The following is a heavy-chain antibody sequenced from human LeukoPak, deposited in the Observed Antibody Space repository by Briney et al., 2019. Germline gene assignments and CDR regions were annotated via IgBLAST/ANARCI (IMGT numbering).Heavy chain of an antibody. CDR2: IYYSGST. J-gene: IGHJ4*02. V-gene: IGHV4-59*01. Sequence: PSETLSLTCTVSGGSISSYYWSWIRQPPGKGLEWIGYIYYSGSTNYNPSLKSRVTISVDTSKNQFSLKLSSVTAADTAVYYCARAFWGNTPDYWGQGTLVTVSS. CDR1: GGSISSYY. D-gene: IGHD3-16*01. CDR3: ARAFWGNTPDY.